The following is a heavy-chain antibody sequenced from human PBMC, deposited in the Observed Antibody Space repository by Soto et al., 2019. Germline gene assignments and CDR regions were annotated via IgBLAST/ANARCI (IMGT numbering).Heavy chain of an antibody. CDR3: ARAGWYRFDY. D-gene: IGHD6-19*01. V-gene: IGHV3-74*01. J-gene: IGHJ4*02. CDR1: GFTFSNYW. Sequence: LRLSCAASGFTFSNYWVHWVRQAPGKGLMWVSRINSDGTTINYADSVEGRFTISRDKTKNTLFLQMNSLRVEDTAVYYCARAGWYRFDYWGQGTLVTVSS. CDR2: INSDGTTI.